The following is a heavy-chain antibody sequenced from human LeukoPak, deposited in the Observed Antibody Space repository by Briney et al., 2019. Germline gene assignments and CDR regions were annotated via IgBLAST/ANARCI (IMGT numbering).Heavy chain of an antibody. CDR1: GFTFSSYS. CDR2: ISSSSSYI. D-gene: IGHD3-3*01. V-gene: IGHV3-21*01. Sequence: GGSLRLSCAASGFTFSSYSMNRVRQAPGKGLEWVSSISSSSSYIYYADSVKGRFTISRDNAKNSLYLQMNSLRAEDTAVYYCARDKPRRDFWSGYSLSFDPWGQGTLVTVSS. CDR3: ARDKPRRDFWSGYSLSFDP. J-gene: IGHJ5*02.